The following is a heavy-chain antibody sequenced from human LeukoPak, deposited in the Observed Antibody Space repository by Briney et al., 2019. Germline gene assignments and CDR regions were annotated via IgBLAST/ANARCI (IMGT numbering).Heavy chain of an antibody. D-gene: IGHD1-14*01. Sequence: ASVKVSCKASGGTFSIYAISWVRQAPGKGLEWMGGFDPEDGETIYAQKFQGRVTMTEDTSTDTAYMELSSLRSEDTAVYYCAIGRAVPDYWGQGTLVTVSS. CDR1: GGTFSIYA. V-gene: IGHV1-24*01. CDR2: FDPEDGET. J-gene: IGHJ4*02. CDR3: AIGRAVPDY.